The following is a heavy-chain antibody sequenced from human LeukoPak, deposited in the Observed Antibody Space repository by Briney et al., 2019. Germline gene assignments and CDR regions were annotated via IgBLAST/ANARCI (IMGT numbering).Heavy chain of an antibody. D-gene: IGHD3-22*01. Sequence: PSETLSLTCAVSGGSFSGYYWSWIRQPPGKGLEWIGEINKSGDTNYNPSLKSRVTISVDTSKNQFSLKLTSLTAADTAVYYCARARPDYFDSSGNWFDAWGQGTLVTVSS. V-gene: IGHV4-34*01. CDR3: ARARPDYFDSSGNWFDA. J-gene: IGHJ5*02. CDR2: INKSGDT. CDR1: GGSFSGYY.